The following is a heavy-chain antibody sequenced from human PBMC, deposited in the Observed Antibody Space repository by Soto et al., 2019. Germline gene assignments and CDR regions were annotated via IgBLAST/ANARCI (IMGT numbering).Heavy chain of an antibody. CDR1: EFSFTTYD. CDR2: ISYDGSNK. D-gene: IGHD3-16*01. V-gene: IGHV3-30*18. Sequence: QVQLVESGGGVVQPGRSLRLSCAASEFSFTTYDMHWVRQTPGKGPEWVAVISYDGSNKNYADSVKGRFSISRDNSKSTLYLQMNSLRAEDTAVYYCAKGYDYVYPYYFDYWGQGTLVTVSS. J-gene: IGHJ4*02. CDR3: AKGYDYVYPYYFDY.